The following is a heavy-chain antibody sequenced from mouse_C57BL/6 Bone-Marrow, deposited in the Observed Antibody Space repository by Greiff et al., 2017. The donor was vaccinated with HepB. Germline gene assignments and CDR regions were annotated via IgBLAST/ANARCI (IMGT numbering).Heavy chain of an antibody. CDR3: ARNKNSSTGSLYYAMDY. CDR1: GFSLTSYG. V-gene: IGHV2-2*01. CDR2: IWSGGST. D-gene: IGHD4-1*01. Sequence: QVQLQQSGPGLVQPSQSLSITCTVSGFSLTSYGVHWVRQSPGKGLEWLGVIWSGGSTDYNAAFISRLSISKDNSKSQVFFKMNSLQADDTAIYYCARNKNSSTGSLYYAMDYWGQGTSVTVSS. J-gene: IGHJ4*01.